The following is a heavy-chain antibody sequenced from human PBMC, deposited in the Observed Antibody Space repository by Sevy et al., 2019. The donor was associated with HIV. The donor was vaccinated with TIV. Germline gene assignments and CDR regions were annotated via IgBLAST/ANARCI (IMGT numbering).Heavy chain of an antibody. D-gene: IGHD2-15*01. CDR1: GFTFSVYW. V-gene: IGHV3-23*01. J-gene: IGHJ6*02. Sequence: GGSLRLSCAASGFTFSVYWMSWVRQAPGKGLEWVSVISGSGDTTNYADSVKGRFVISRDNSKDTMYLQLNSLRAEDTAVYYCAKDIRVALVVPSPGYGMDVWGHGTSVTASS. CDR2: ISGSGDTT. CDR3: AKDIRVALVVPSPGYGMDV.